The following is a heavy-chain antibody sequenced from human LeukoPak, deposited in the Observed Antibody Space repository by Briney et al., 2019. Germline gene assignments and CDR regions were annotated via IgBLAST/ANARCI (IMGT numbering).Heavy chain of an antibody. CDR1: GGSFSGYY. CDR2: INHSGST. Sequence: SETLSLTCAVYGGSFSGYYWSWIRQPPGKGLEWIGEINHSGSTNYNPSLKSRVTISVDTSKNQFSLKLSSVTAADTAVYYCARIRRSGSWGGYYYYHYMDVWGKGTTVTISS. V-gene: IGHV4-34*01. D-gene: IGHD3-10*01. J-gene: IGHJ6*03. CDR3: ARIRRSGSWGGYYYYHYMDV.